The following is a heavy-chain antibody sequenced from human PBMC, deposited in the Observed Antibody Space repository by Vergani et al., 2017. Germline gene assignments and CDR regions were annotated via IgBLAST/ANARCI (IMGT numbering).Heavy chain of an antibody. V-gene: IGHV5-10-1*01. CDR2: IDPSDSYT. D-gene: IGHD3-3*01. Sequence: EVQLVPSGAEVKKPGESLTISCKGSGYSFTSYWISWVRQMPGKGLEWMGRIDPSDSYTNYSPSFQGHVTISADKSISTAYLQWSSLKASDTAMYYCARHSVITIFGVVIIGQDWFDPWGQGTLVTVSS. CDR1: GYSFTSYW. CDR3: ARHSVITIFGVVIIGQDWFDP. J-gene: IGHJ5*02.